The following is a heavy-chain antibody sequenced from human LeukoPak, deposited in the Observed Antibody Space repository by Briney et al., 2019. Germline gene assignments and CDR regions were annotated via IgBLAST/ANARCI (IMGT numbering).Heavy chain of an antibody. Sequence: SETLSLTCSVSGDSISASNYYWGWIRQPPGKGLEWIGSISYSGTTYYNPSLRSRVTISVDSSTNQVSLKLTSVGAADTAVYYCTRDLAGVRADFIFDSWGQGTLVSVSS. V-gene: IGHV4-39*07. CDR2: ISYSGTT. J-gene: IGHJ4*02. D-gene: IGHD7-27*01. CDR3: TRDLAGVRADFIFDS. CDR1: GDSISASNYY.